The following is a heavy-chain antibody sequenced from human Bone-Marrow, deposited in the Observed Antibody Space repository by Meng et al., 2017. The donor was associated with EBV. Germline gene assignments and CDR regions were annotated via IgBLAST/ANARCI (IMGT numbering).Heavy chain of an antibody. CDR2: ISYDGSNN. CDR1: RFELRCYV. CDR3: AKGPGIVVVKY. V-gene: IGHV3-30*18. J-gene: IGHJ4*02. D-gene: IGHD2-21*01. Sequence: SGGAGGQLGSACRMCGVGYRFELRCYVLHWVRLVPGEGLRWVAVISYDGSNNYYAYSVMGRFTISRDNSKNTLYLQMNSLGAEDTAVYYCAKGPGIVVVKYWGQGTLVTVSS.